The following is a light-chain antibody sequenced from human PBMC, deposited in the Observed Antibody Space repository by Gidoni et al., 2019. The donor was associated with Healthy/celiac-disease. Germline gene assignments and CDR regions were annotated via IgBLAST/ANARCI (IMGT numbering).Light chain of an antibody. J-gene: IGLJ3*02. Sequence: SYVLTQPPSVSVAPGKTARITCGGTNIGSKRVNWYQQEPGQAPVLVIYYDSDRPAGIPERFSGSNSGNTATLTISRVEAGDEADYYCQVWDSSSDHAWVFGGGTKLTVL. CDR3: QVWDSSSDHAWV. CDR2: YDS. CDR1: NIGSKR. V-gene: IGLV3-21*04.